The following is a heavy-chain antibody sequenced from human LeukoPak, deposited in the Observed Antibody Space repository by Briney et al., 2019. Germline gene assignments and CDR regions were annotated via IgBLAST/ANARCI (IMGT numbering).Heavy chain of an antibody. D-gene: IGHD2-2*02. Sequence: SVKVSCKASGGTFSSHAISWVRQAPGQGLEWMGGIIPIFGTANYAQKFQGRVTITADESTSTAYMELSSLRSEDTAVYYCAREKPVVVPAAIPNYYYYGMDVWGQGTTVTVSS. CDR2: IIPIFGTA. J-gene: IGHJ6*02. CDR3: AREKPVVVPAAIPNYYYYGMDV. V-gene: IGHV1-69*13. CDR1: GGTFSSHA.